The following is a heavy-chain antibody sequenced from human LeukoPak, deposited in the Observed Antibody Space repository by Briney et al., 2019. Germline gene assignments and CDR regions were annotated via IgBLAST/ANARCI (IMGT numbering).Heavy chain of an antibody. D-gene: IGHD2-21*01. CDR3: ARDCGGYCDDAFDI. CDR2: IYYSGST. CDR1: GGSISSYY. J-gene: IGHJ3*02. V-gene: IGHV4-59*01. Sequence: SETLSLTCAVSGGSISSYYWSWIRQPPGKGLEWIGYIYYSGSTNYNPSLKSRVTISVDTSKNQFSLKLSSVTAADTAVYYCARDCGGYCDDAFDIWGQGTMVTVSS.